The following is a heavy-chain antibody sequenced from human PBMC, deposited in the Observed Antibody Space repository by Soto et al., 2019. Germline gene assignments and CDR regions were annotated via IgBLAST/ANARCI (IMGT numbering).Heavy chain of an antibody. CDR2: IYYSGST. J-gene: IGHJ4*02. Sequence: QVQLQESGPGLVKPSETLSLTCTVSGGSISSYYWSWIRQPPGKGLEWIGYIYYSGSTNSNPSLKSRVTISVDTSKNQFYLKLTAVTAADTAVYYCARGDTYFDYWGQGTLVTVSS. CDR1: GGSISSYY. D-gene: IGHD5-18*01. V-gene: IGHV4-59*01. CDR3: ARGDTYFDY.